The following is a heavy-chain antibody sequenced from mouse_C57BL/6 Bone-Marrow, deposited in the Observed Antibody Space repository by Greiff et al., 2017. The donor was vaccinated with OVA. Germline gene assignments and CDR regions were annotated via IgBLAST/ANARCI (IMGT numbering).Heavy chain of an antibody. CDR3: ARTIERAMDY. CDR2: ISSGSSTI. Sequence: EVMLVESGGGLVKPGRSLKLSCAASGFTFSDYGMHWVRQAPEKGLEWVAYISSGSSTIYYADTVKGRFTISRNNAKNTLFQQMTSLRSEDTAMYYCARTIERAMDYWGQGTSVTVSS. V-gene: IGHV5-17*01. CDR1: GFTFSDYG. J-gene: IGHJ4*01.